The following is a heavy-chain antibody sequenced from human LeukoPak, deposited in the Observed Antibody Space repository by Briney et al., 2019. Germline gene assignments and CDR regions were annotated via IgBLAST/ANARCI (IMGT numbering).Heavy chain of an antibody. CDR3: AKEARLGVVVVPAAIHANSDY. Sequence: GGSLRLSCAASGFTFSSYAMSWVRQAPGKGLEWVSAISGSGGSTYYADSVKGRFTISRVNSKNTLYLQMNSLRAEDTAVYYCAKEARLGVVVVPAAIHANSDYWGQGTLVTVSS. V-gene: IGHV3-23*01. CDR1: GFTFSSYA. CDR2: ISGSGGST. J-gene: IGHJ4*02. D-gene: IGHD2-2*01.